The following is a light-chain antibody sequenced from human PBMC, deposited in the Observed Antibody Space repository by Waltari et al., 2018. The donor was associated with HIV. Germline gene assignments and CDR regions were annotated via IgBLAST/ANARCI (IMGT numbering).Light chain of an antibody. CDR2: DDY. CDR1: NSDVGAYNY. V-gene: IGLV2-11*01. J-gene: IGLJ2*01. Sequence: QSALTQPRSVSGSPGQSVTITCPGTNSDVGAYNYVGRYQQDPRKAPKLLIYDDYKRPSGVPDRFYGAKSGNTASLTISGLQAEDEADYHCCSFTQSHTAVFGGGTKLTVL. CDR3: CSFTQSHTAV.